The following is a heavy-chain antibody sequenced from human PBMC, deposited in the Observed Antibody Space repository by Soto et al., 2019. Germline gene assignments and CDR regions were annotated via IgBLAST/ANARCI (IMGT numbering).Heavy chain of an antibody. CDR3: AREKKYLPHSFDY. V-gene: IGHV4-61*01. D-gene: IGHD3-10*01. J-gene: IGHJ4*02. CDR1: GGSVSSGSYY. CDR2: IYYTGST. Sequence: SETLSLTCTVSGGSVSSGSYYWSWIRQPPGKGLEWIGYIYYTGSTNYNPSLKSRVTMSVDTSKNQFSLKLSSVTAADTAVYYCAREKKYLPHSFDYWGQGTLVTVSS.